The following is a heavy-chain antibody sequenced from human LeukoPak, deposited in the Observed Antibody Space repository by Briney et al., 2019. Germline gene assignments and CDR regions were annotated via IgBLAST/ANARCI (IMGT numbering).Heavy chain of an antibody. CDR3: ARGVAGPYYYYYIDV. Sequence: GASVKVSCKASGYTFTSYGISWVRQAPGQGLEWMGWINPNSGGTNYAQKFQGRVTMTRDTSISTAYMELSRLTSDDTAVYYCARGVAGPYYYYYIDVWGRGTTVTVSS. CDR1: GYTFTSYG. CDR2: INPNSGGT. V-gene: IGHV1-2*02. D-gene: IGHD6-19*01. J-gene: IGHJ6*03.